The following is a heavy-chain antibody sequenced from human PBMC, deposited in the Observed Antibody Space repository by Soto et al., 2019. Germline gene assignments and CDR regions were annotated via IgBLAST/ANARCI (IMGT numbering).Heavy chain of an antibody. CDR1: GSTFSSYG. J-gene: IGHJ4*02. V-gene: IGHV3-21*01. CDR3: ARDESAGSSIRY. D-gene: IGHD2-2*01. CDR2: ITNSGNYI. Sequence: EVPVVESGGGLVKPGGSLRLSCTASGSTFSSYGMNWVRQAPGKGLEWVSSITNSGNYIYYADSVQGRFTISRDNARNSLSLQMNSLRAEDTAVYFCARDESAGSSIRYGGQGSLVTVSS.